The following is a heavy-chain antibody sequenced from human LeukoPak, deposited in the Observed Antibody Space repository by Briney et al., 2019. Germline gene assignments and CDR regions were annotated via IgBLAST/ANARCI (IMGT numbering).Heavy chain of an antibody. CDR3: ARSAGSGSYDY. D-gene: IGHD3-10*01. CDR1: GFTFSSYT. Sequence: PGGSLRLSCAASGFTFSSYTMTWVRQAPGKGLEWVSAIVGSGGSTFYADSVKGRFTISRDDSKNTLFLQMNSLRAEDTAVYYCARSAGSGSYDYWGQGTLVTVSS. V-gene: IGHV3-23*01. CDR2: IVGSGGST. J-gene: IGHJ4*02.